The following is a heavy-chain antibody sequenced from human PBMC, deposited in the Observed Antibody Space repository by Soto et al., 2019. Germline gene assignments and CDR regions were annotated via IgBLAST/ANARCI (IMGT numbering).Heavy chain of an antibody. V-gene: IGHV1-3*01. Sequence: ASVKVSCKASGYTFTSCAVHWVRQAPGQRLEWMGWINAGNGDTKCSQKFQGRVTITRDTSASTAYMELSSLRSEDTAVYYCARGDSGYEPLDYWGQGTLVTVSS. D-gene: IGHD5-12*01. CDR2: INAGNGDT. J-gene: IGHJ4*02. CDR1: GYTFTSCA. CDR3: ARGDSGYEPLDY.